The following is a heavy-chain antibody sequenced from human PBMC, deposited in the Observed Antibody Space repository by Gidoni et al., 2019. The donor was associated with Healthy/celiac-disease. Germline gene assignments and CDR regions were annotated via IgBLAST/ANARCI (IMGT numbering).Heavy chain of an antibody. J-gene: IGHJ4*02. CDR2: IWYDGSNK. CDR1: GFTFSSYG. V-gene: IGHV3-33*01. D-gene: IGHD3-9*01. Sequence: QVQLVESGGGVVQPGRSLRLSCAASGFTFSSYGMHWVRQAPGKGLEWVAVIWYDGSNKYYADSVKGRFTISRDNSKNTLYLQMNSLRAEDTAVYYCARDGGRYFAFYYWGQGTLVTVSS. CDR3: ARDGGRYFAFYY.